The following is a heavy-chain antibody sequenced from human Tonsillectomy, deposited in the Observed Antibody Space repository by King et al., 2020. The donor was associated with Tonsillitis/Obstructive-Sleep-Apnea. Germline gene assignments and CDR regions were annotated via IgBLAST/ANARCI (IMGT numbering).Heavy chain of an antibody. V-gene: IGHV1-18*01. J-gene: IGHJ5*02. CDR3: ARGYCSSTSCSNPNWFDP. CDR2: ISAYNGNT. Sequence: VQLVQSGAEVKKPGASVKVSCKASGYTFTSYGISWVRQAPGQGLEWMGWISAYNGNTHYAHKLQGRVTMTTDTSTSTAYMELRSLRSDDTAVYYCARGYCSSTSCSNPNWFDPWGQGTLVTVSS. CDR1: GYTFTSYG. D-gene: IGHD2-2*01.